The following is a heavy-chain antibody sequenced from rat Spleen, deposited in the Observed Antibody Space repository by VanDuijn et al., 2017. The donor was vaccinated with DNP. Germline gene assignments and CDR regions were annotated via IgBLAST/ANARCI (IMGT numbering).Heavy chain of an antibody. CDR2: ISTSGSRT. J-gene: IGHJ2*01. V-gene: IGHV5-25*01. CDR3: AIHSRYNYFDY. D-gene: IGHD1-5*01. CDR1: GFTFTSYY. Sequence: EVQLVASGGGLVQPGRSLKLSCTASGFTFTSYYMAWVRRAPKKGLEWVATISTSGSRTYYPDSVKGRFTISRDNAKSSLYLQMNSLKSEDTATYYCAIHSRYNYFDYWSQGVMVTVSS.